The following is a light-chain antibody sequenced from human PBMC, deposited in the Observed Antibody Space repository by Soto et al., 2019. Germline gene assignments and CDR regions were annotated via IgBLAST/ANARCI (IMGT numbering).Light chain of an antibody. Sequence: EIVMTQSPATLSVSPGERATLSCRAGQSVSRNLAWYQQKPCQAPRLLIYVASTKDTGIPARFSGRGSGTDFTLTISSLQSEDFEVYYCQKYNNWPRTFGQGTKVEIK. CDR3: QKYNNWPRT. J-gene: IGKJ1*01. CDR2: VAS. CDR1: QSVSRN. V-gene: IGKV3-15*01.